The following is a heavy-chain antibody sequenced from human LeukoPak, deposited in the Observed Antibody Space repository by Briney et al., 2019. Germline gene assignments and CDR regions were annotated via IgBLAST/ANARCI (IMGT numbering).Heavy chain of an antibody. CDR2: IYYSGTT. CDR1: GGSISSSSEY. Sequence: NPSETLSLTCTISGGSISSSSEYCGWIRQPPGKGLEWIGNIYYSGTTYYNPSLKSRVTISVDTSKSQFSLKLSSVTAADTAVYYCARPYGGNPGYFDXWGQGTLVTV. D-gene: IGHD4-23*01. V-gene: IGHV4-39*01. CDR3: ARPYGGNPGYFDX. J-gene: IGHJ4*02.